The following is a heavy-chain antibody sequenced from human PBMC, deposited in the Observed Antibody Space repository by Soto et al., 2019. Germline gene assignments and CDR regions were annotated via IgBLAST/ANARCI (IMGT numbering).Heavy chain of an antibody. CDR1: GFTFSSST. CDR2: ISSSSSYI. CDR3: ARDIGEMSAV. J-gene: IGHJ4*02. Sequence: ETLRLSCTGSGFTFSSSTMTWVRQGPGKGLEWVSSISSSSSYIYFADSLKGRFTISRDNAKNSLYLQMNSLRAEDTAVYYCARDIGEMSAVWGQGTQVTVSS. V-gene: IGHV3-21*06. D-gene: IGHD3-10*01.